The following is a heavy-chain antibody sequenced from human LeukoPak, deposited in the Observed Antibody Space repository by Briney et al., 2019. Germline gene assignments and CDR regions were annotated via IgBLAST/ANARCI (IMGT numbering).Heavy chain of an antibody. Sequence: ASVKVSCKVSGYTLTELSMHRVRQAPGKGLEWMGGFDPEDGETIYAQKFQGRVTMTEDTSTDTAYMELSSLRSEDTAVYYCATSVVAAYDYYYGMDVWGQGTTVTVSS. CDR3: ATSVVAAYDYYYGMDV. CDR2: FDPEDGET. J-gene: IGHJ6*02. V-gene: IGHV1-24*01. D-gene: IGHD2-15*01. CDR1: GYTLTELS.